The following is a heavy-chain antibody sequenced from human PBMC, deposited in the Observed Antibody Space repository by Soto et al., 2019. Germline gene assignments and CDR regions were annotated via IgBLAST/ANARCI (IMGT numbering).Heavy chain of an antibody. Sequence: QVQLQESGPGLVKPSETLSLTCTVSGGSISSYYWSWIRQPPGKGLEWIGYIYYSGSTNYNPSLTSRVTIPVDASKNQFSLKLSSVTAADTAVYYCARRSFGGSGKRLNSFDYWGQGTLVTVSS. V-gene: IGHV4-59*08. CDR2: IYYSGST. CDR1: GGSISSYY. D-gene: IGHD3-10*01. J-gene: IGHJ4*02. CDR3: ARRSFGGSGKRLNSFDY.